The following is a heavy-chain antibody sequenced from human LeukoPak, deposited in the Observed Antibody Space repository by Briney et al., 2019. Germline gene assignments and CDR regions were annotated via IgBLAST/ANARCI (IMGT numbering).Heavy chain of an antibody. CDR3: ARMRDGYKIFDY. Sequence: GGSLRLSCAASGFTFSSYAMHWVRQAPGKGLEWVAVISYDGSNKYYADSAKGRFTISRDNSKNTLYLQMNSLRAEDTAVYYCARMRDGYKIFDYWGQGTLVTVSS. J-gene: IGHJ4*02. CDR2: ISYDGSNK. CDR1: GFTFSSYA. D-gene: IGHD5-24*01. V-gene: IGHV3-30-3*01.